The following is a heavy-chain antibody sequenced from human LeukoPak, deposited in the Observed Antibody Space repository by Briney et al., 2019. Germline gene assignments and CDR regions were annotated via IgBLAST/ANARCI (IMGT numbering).Heavy chain of an antibody. CDR2: ISWNSASI. V-gene: IGHV3-9*01. J-gene: IGHJ4*02. D-gene: IGHD3-10*01. CDR1: GFTFDDYA. Sequence: GGSLRLSCAASGFTFDDYAMHWVRQAPGKGLEWVSGISWNSASIGYADSVKGRFTISRDNAKNSLYLQMNSLRAEDTALYYCAKESRGYYFDYWGQGTLVTVSS. CDR3: AKESRGYYFDY.